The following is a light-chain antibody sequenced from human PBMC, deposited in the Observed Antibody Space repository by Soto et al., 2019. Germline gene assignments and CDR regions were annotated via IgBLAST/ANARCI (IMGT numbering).Light chain of an antibody. CDR2: KAS. J-gene: IGKJ1*01. Sequence: DIQMTQSPSTLSASVGDRVTITCRASQSISSWLAWYQQKPGKAPKLLIYKASSLESGVPSRFSGSGSGTEFTLTISSLQPDDFATYYCQQEDTFGQGTKVEIK. CDR1: QSISSW. CDR3: QQEDT. V-gene: IGKV1-5*03.